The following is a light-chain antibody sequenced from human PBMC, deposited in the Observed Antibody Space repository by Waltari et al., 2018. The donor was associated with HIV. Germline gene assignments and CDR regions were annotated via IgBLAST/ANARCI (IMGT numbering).Light chain of an antibody. CDR1: QSIYNW. Sequence: DIQMTQSPSNLSASVVATVVITCRASQSIYNWLAWYQQKPGRAPRLLVSRTSLLESGVSSRFRGSGSGTEFTLTIRSLQPDDIGTYYCQQYSTHYAFGQGTRVE. CDR2: RTS. J-gene: IGKJ2*01. CDR3: QQYSTHYA. V-gene: IGKV1-5*03.